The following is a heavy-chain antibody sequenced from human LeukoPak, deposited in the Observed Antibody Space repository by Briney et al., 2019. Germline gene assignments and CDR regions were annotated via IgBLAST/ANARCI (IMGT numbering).Heavy chain of an antibody. D-gene: IGHD3-10*01. CDR1: GGSISSGGYY. Sequence: SETLSLTCTVSGGSISSGGYYWSWIRQHPGKGLEWIGYIYYSGSTYYNPSLKSRVTISVDTSKNQFSLKLSSVTAADTAVYYCARDGSGTIRGGINAFDIWGQGTMVTVSS. V-gene: IGHV4-31*03. CDR3: ARDGSGTIRGGINAFDI. CDR2: IYYSGST. J-gene: IGHJ3*02.